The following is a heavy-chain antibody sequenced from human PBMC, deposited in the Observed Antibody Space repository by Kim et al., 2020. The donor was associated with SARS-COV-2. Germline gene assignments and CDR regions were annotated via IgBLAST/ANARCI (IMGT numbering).Heavy chain of an antibody. V-gene: IGHV4-30-2*01. D-gene: IGHD6-13*01. CDR1: GGSISSGGYS. J-gene: IGHJ5*02. CDR2: IYHSGST. CDR3: ARGAPSRSSSPQGPFDP. Sequence: SETLSLTCAVSGGSISSGGYSWSWIRQPPGKGLEWIGYIYHSGSTYYNPSLKSRVTISVDRSKNQFSLKLSSVTAADTAVYYCARGAPSRSSSPQGPFDPWGQGTLVTVSS.